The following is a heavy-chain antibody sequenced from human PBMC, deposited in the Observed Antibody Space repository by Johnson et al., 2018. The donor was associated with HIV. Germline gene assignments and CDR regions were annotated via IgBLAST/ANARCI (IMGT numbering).Heavy chain of an antibody. Sequence: QMLLVESGGGAVQPGRSLRLSCAASGFTFSSYGMHWVRQAPGKGLEWVAVISYDGSNKYYADSVKGRFTISRDNSKNTLYLQMNSLRAEDTAVYYCVRDQGSGWPTNAFDIWGRGTRVTVSS. J-gene: IGHJ3*02. CDR3: VRDQGSGWPTNAFDI. D-gene: IGHD6-19*01. V-gene: IGHV3-30*03. CDR2: ISYDGSNK. CDR1: GFTFSSYG.